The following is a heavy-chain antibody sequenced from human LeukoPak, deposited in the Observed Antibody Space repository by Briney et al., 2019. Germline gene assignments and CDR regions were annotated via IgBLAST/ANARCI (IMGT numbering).Heavy chain of an antibody. V-gene: IGHV4-30-4*01. CDR3: ARDTHSGYDGY. D-gene: IGHD5-12*01. CDR1: GGSISSGDYY. J-gene: IGHJ4*02. Sequence: SQTLSLTGTVSGGSISSGDYYWSWIRQPPGKGLEWIGYIYYSGSTYYNPSLKSRVTISVDTSKNQFSLKLSSVTAADTAVYYCARDTHSGYDGYWGQGTLVTVSS. CDR2: IYYSGST.